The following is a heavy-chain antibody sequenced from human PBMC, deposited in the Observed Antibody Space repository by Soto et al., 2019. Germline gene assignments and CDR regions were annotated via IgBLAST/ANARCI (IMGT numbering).Heavy chain of an antibody. CDR3: ARDSSYVGFDY. Sequence: SEILSLTCTVSGGSISSYYWSWIRQPPGKGLEWIGYIYYSGSTNYNPSLKSRVTISVDTSKNQFSLKLSSVTAADTAVYYCARDSSYVGFDYWGQGTLVTVSS. D-gene: IGHD1-26*01. CDR2: IYYSGST. CDR1: GGSISSYY. J-gene: IGHJ4*02. V-gene: IGHV4-59*01.